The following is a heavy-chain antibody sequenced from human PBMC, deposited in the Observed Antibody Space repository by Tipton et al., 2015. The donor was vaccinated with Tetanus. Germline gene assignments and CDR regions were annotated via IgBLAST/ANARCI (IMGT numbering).Heavy chain of an antibody. CDR1: GGSVRSTNSY. D-gene: IGHD5-18*01. J-gene: IGHJ4*02. CDR3: ARGARGYTYG. Sequence: TLSLTCTVSGGSVRSTNSYWSWLRQPPGKGLEWIGYIYYSGITNYNPSLKSRVTISVDTSKNQFSLNLTSVTAADTAVYYCARGARGYTYGWGQGTLVTVSS. CDR2: IYYSGIT. V-gene: IGHV4-61*01.